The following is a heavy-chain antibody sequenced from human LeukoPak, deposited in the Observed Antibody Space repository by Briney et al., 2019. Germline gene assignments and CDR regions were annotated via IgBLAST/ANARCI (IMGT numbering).Heavy chain of an antibody. CDR3: ARHPFCAVVTPVVDY. Sequence: PSETLSLTCAVSGYSISSGYYWGWIRQPPGKGLEWIGSIYHSGSTYYNPSLKSRVTISVDTSKNQFSLKLSSVTAADTAVYYCARHPFCAVVTPVVDYWGQGTLVTVSS. D-gene: IGHD4-23*01. CDR1: GYSISSGYY. J-gene: IGHJ4*02. CDR2: IYHSGST. V-gene: IGHV4-38-2*01.